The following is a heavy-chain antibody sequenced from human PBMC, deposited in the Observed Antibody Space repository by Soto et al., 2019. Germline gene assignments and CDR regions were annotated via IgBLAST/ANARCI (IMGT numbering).Heavy chain of an antibody. V-gene: IGHV4-31*03. CDR2: IYYSGST. CDR3: ARGLYGSGSYYSSNWFDT. CDR1: GGSISSGGYY. J-gene: IGHJ5*02. Sequence: AXETLSLTCTVAGGSISSGGYYWSWIRQHPGKGLEWTGYIYYSGSTYYNPSLKSRVTISVDTSKNQFSLKLSSVTAADTAVYYCARGLYGSGSYYSSNWFDTWGQGTLVTVSS. D-gene: IGHD3-10*01.